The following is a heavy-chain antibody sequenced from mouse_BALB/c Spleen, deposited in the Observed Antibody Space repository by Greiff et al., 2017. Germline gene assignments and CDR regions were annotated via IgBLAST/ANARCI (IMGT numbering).Heavy chain of an antibody. CDR3: ARGGIYYDHFDY. V-gene: IGHV5-6-5*01. CDR1: GFTFSSYA. J-gene: IGHJ2*01. Sequence: EVHLVESGGGLVKPGGSLKLSCAASGFTFSSYAMSWVRQTPEKRLEWVASISSGGSTYYPDSVKGRFTISRDNARNILYLQMSSLRSEDTAMYYCARGGIYYDHFDYWGQGTTLTVSS. D-gene: IGHD2-4*01. CDR2: ISSGGST.